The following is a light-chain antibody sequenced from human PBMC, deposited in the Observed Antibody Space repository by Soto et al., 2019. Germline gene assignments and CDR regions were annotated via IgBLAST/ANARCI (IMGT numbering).Light chain of an antibody. CDR2: NSN. J-gene: IGLJ2*01. CDR3: AAWDDSLRGVV. CDR1: SSNIGSNY. V-gene: IGLV1-47*02. Sequence: QSVLTQPPSASGTPGQRVTISCSGSSSNIGSNYVYWYQQVPGTAPKLLIYNSNQRPSGVPDRFSGSRSGTSASLAISVLRSDDESDYYCAAWDDSLRGVVFGGGTKLTVL.